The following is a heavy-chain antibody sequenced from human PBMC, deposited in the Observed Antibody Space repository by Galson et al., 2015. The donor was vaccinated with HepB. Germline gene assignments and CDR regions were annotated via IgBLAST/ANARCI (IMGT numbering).Heavy chain of an antibody. CDR3: ARDPSSWYSSSSDGMDV. Sequence: SVKVSCKASGYTFTSYYMHWVRQAPGQGLEWMGIINPSGGSTSYAQKFQGRVTMTRDTSTSTVYMELSSLRSEDTAVYYCARDPSSWYSSSSDGMDVWGQGTTVTVSS. D-gene: IGHD6-6*01. CDR2: INPSGGST. V-gene: IGHV1-46*01. CDR1: GYTFTSYY. J-gene: IGHJ6*02.